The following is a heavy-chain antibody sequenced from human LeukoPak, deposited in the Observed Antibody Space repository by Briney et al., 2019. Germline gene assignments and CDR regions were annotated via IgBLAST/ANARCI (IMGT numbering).Heavy chain of an antibody. CDR3: ARGSSLYCSSTSCPYYYYYMDV. CDR2: INHSGST. D-gene: IGHD2-2*01. CDR1: GGSFSGYY. Sequence: SETLSLTCAVYGGSFSGYYWSWIRQPPGKGLEWIGEINHSGSTNYNPSLKSRVTISVDTSKNQFSLKLSSVTAADTAVYYCARGSSLYCSSTSCPYYYYYMDVWGKGTTVTVSS. J-gene: IGHJ6*03. V-gene: IGHV4-34*01.